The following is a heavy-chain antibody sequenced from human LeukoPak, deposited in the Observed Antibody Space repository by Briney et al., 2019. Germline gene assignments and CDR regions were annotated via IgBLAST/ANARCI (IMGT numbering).Heavy chain of an antibody. V-gene: IGHV3-30-3*01. CDR3: ARGLQGSGPTRATIFGVVIEVFYYFDY. CDR2: ISYDGSNK. Sequence: GGSLRLSCAASGFTFSIYAMSWVRQAPGKGLEWVAVISYDGSNKYYADSVKGRFTISRDNSKNTLYLQMNSLRAEDTAVYYCARGLQGSGPTRATIFGVVIEVFYYFDYWGQGTLVTVSS. CDR1: GFTFSIYA. D-gene: IGHD3-3*01. J-gene: IGHJ4*02.